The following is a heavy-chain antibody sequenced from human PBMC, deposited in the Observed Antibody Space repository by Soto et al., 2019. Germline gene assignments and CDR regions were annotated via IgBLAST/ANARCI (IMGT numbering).Heavy chain of an antibody. D-gene: IGHD3-16*01. CDR3: AMGTWGDF. Sequence: PGGSLRLSCAASGFIFTKYWMSWVRQGPGKGLEWVAKISPDGSAQYYVDSVKGRFTISRDNAKNSLYLQMNSLRAEDTAVFYCAMGTWGDFWGQGTLVTVSS. CDR1: GFIFTKYW. V-gene: IGHV3-7*01. J-gene: IGHJ4*02. CDR2: ISPDGSAQ.